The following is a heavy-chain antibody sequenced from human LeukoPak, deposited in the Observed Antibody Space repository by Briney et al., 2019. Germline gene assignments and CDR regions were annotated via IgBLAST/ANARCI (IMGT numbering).Heavy chain of an antibody. CDR2: INHSGST. CDR1: GGSFSGYY. V-gene: IGHV4-34*01. J-gene: IGHJ3*02. CDR3: ARGMVRGVPDAFDI. Sequence: SETLSLTCAVYGGSFSGYYWSWIRQPPGKGLEWIGEINHSGSTNYNPSLKSRVTISVDTSKNQFSLKLSSVTAADTAVYYCARGMVRGVPDAFDIWGQGTMVTVSS. D-gene: IGHD3-10*01.